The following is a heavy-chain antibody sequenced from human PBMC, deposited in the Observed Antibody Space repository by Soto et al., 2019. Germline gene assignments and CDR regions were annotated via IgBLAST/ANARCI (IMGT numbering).Heavy chain of an antibody. CDR1: GFAFSGSA. Sequence: GGSLRLSCAASGFAFSGSAMYWVRQASGKGPEWVGRIRSKGHNYATEYAASVKGRFTISRDDSKNTAYLQMNSLQTEDTAVYYCTRDLFSYDYSGILWFDPWGQGTLVTSPQ. D-gene: IGHD3-16*01. CDR2: IRSKGHNYAT. V-gene: IGHV3-73*01. J-gene: IGHJ5*02. CDR3: TRDLFSYDYSGILWFDP.